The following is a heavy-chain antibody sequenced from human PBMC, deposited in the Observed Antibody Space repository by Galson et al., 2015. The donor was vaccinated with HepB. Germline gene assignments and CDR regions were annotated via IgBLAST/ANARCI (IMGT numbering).Heavy chain of an antibody. CDR2: IRSKANNYAT. D-gene: IGHD3-22*01. CDR1: GFTFSGSA. Sequence: SLRLSCGASGFTFSGSAMHWVRQASGEGLEWVGRIRSKANNYATAYAASVKGRFTISRDDSKNTAYLQMNSLKTEDTAVYYCTKIYYDSSGYYYGTPHWGQGTLVTVSS. CDR3: TKIYYDSSGYYYGTPH. J-gene: IGHJ4*02. V-gene: IGHV3-73*01.